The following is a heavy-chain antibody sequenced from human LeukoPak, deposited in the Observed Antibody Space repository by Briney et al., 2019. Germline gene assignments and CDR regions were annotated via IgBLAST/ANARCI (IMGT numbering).Heavy chain of an antibody. CDR2: IYSSGST. CDR1: GGSISNSF. D-gene: IGHD3-10*01. V-gene: IGHV4-59*01. J-gene: IGHJ5*02. CDR3: ATQKNYYGSGTSYNVDWFDP. Sequence: PSETLSLTCTVSGGSISNSFWSWIRQPPGRGLEWIGYIYSSGSTIYNPSLKSRVTISLDTSKSQFSLKLSSVTAADTAVYYCATQKNYYGSGTSYNVDWFDPWGQGTLVTVSS.